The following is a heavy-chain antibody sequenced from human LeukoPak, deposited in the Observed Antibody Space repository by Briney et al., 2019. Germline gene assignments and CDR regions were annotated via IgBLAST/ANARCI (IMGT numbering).Heavy chain of an antibody. D-gene: IGHD1-26*01. J-gene: IGHJ4*02. V-gene: IGHV3-21*01. CDR1: GFTFSSYS. CDR2: ISSSSSYI. Sequence: GGSLRLSCAASGFTFSSYSMTWVRQAPGKGLEWVSSISSSSSYIYYADSVKGRFTISRDNAKNSLYLQMNSLRAEDTAVYYCASIRSSGSRYYFDYWGQGTLVTVSS. CDR3: ASIRSSGSRYYFDY.